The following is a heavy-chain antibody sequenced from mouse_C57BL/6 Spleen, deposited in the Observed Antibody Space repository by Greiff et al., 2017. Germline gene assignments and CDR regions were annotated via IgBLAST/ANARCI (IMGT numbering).Heavy chain of an antibody. D-gene: IGHD1-1*01. J-gene: IGHJ1*03. CDR3: AKHYYGSLYWYFDV. V-gene: IGHV1-26*01. CDR2: INPNNGGT. CDR1: GYTFTDYY. Sequence: VQLQQSGPELVKPGASVKISCKASGYTFTDYYMNWVKQSHGKSLEWIGDINPNNGGTSYNQKFKGKATLTVDKSSSTAYMELRSLTSEDSAVYYCAKHYYGSLYWYFDVWGTGTTVTVSS.